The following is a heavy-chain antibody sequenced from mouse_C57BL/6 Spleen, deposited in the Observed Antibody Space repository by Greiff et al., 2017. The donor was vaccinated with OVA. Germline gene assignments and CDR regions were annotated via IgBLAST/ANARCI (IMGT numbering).Heavy chain of an antibody. CDR1: GYAFSSSW. V-gene: IGHV1-82*01. J-gene: IGHJ3*01. Sequence: VQLQQSGRELVKPGASVKISCKASGYAFSSSWMNWVKQRPGKGLEWIGRIYPGDGDTNYNGKFKGKATLTADKSSSTAYMQLSSLTSEDSAVYFCARSRAQATSAYWGQGTLVTVSA. CDR2: IYPGDGDT. D-gene: IGHD3-2*02. CDR3: ARSRAQATSAY.